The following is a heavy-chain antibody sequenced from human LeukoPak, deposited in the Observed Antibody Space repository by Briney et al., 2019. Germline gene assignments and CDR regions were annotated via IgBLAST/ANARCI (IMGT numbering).Heavy chain of an antibody. CDR3: AKDNSPDAFYGSRYMDV. V-gene: IGHV3-73*01. CDR2: IRSKANSYAT. D-gene: IGHD3-10*01. Sequence: GGSLRLSCAASGFTFSGSAMHWVRQASGKGLEWVGRIRSKANSYATAYAASVKGRFTISRDNAKNSLYLQMNSLRAEDTALYYCAKDNSPDAFYGSRYMDVWGKGTTVTISS. CDR1: GFTFSGSA. J-gene: IGHJ6*03.